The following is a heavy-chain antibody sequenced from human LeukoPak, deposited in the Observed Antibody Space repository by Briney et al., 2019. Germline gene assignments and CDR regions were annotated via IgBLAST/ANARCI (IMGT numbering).Heavy chain of an antibody. CDR1: GYTFTGYY. CDR2: INPNSGGT. J-gene: IGHJ4*02. CDR3: AREGDSSGYYSQAFDY. V-gene: IGHV1-2*02. D-gene: IGHD3-22*01. Sequence: ASVKVSCKASGYTFTGYYMHWVRQAPGQGLEWMGWINPNSGGTNYAQKFQGRVTMTRDTSISTAYMELSRLRSDDTAVYYCAREGDSSGYYSQAFDYWGQGTLVTVSP.